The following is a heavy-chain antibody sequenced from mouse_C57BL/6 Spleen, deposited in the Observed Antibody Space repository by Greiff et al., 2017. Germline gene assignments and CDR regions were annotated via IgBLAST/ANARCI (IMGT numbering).Heavy chain of an antibody. V-gene: IGHV1-82*01. CDR3: ARDEDYGSSGFAY. CDR2: IYPGDGDT. J-gene: IGHJ3*01. D-gene: IGHD1-1*01. Sequence: VQLQQSGPELVKPGASVKISCKASGYAFSSSWMNWVKQRPGKGLEWIGPIYPGDGDTNYNGKFKGKATLTADKSSSTAYMQLSSLTSEDSAVYFCARDEDYGSSGFAYWGQGTLVTVSA. CDR1: GYAFSSSW.